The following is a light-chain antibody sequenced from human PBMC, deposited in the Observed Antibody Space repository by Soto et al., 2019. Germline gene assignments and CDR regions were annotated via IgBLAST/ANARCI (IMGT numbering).Light chain of an antibody. CDR1: QSVSTW. CDR3: QHYNSYSEA. J-gene: IGKJ1*01. CDR2: KAS. V-gene: IGKV1-5*03. Sequence: DIQMTQSPSNLSASVGDRDIITCRASQSVSTWLAWYQQRPGKAPKLLIYKASTLKSGVPSRFSGSGSGTEFTLTISSLQPDDFATYYCQHYNSYSEAFGQGTKVDIK.